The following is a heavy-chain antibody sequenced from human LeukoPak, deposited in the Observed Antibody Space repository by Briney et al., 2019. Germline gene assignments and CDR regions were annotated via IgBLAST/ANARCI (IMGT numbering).Heavy chain of an antibody. CDR3: ASFYCSGGSCYQYFSYYYMDV. J-gene: IGHJ6*03. CDR1: GGSISSYY. V-gene: IGHV4-59*08. D-gene: IGHD2-15*01. Sequence: SETLSLTCTVSGGSISSYYWSWIRQPPGKGLEWIGYIYYSGSTNYNPSLQSRVTISVDTSKNQFSLKLNSVTAADTAVYYCASFYCSGGSCYQYFSYYYMDVWGKGTTVTISS. CDR2: IYYSGST.